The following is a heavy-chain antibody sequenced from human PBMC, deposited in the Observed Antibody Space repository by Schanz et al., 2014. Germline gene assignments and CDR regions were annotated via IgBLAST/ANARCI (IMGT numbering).Heavy chain of an antibody. J-gene: IGHJ4*02. Sequence: QVQLVQSGAEVKKPGASVKVSCKASGYTFTSYGISWVRQAPGQGLEWMGWISAYNGNTNYAQKFQGRVTITADKSTSTAYMELSNLRSEDTAVYYCARAGQDYSDSSGYATYYFGNWGQGTLVTVSS. CDR3: ARAGQDYSDSSGYATYYFGN. CDR1: GYTFTSYG. V-gene: IGHV1-18*01. CDR2: ISAYNGNT. D-gene: IGHD3-22*01.